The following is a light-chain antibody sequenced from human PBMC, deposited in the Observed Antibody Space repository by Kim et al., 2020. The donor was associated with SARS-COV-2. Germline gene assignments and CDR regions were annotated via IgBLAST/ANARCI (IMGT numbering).Light chain of an antibody. CDR1: QSLLHSNGITY. V-gene: IGKV2-28*01. CDR2: MGS. Sequence: ESASISCRSSQSLLHSNGITYLDWFLQKAGQSPQLLVYMGSTRASGVPERFSGSGSGTDFTLKISRVEAEDVGFYYCMQGTQTMTFGQGTRLEIK. CDR3: MQGTQTMT. J-gene: IGKJ5*01.